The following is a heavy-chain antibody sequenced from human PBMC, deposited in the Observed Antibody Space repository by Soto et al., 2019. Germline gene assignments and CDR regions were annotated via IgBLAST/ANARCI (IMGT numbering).Heavy chain of an antibody. J-gene: IGHJ5*02. CDR1: GFTFSSYA. CDR3: AKDRDSSSWYGWFDP. V-gene: IGHV3-64*04. CDR2: ISSNGGST. D-gene: IGHD6-13*01. Sequence: PGGSLRLSCAASGFTFSSYAMHWVRQAPGKGLEYVSAISSNGGSTYYADSVKGRFTISRDNSKNTLYLQMNSLRAEDTAVYYCAKDRDSSSWYGWFDPWGQGTLVTVSS.